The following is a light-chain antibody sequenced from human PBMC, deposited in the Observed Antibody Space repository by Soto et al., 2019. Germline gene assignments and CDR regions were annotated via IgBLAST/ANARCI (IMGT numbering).Light chain of an antibody. CDR3: QQRSKLRK. Sequence: PVERATRTRRASQSVKSSYLAWYQQKPGQAPRLLIYDASTRATGIADRFSASGSGTDFTLTISRLEPEDFAVYYCQQRSKLRKFGQGTKVEI. CDR1: QSVKSSY. J-gene: IGKJ1*01. V-gene: IGKV3D-20*02. CDR2: DAS.